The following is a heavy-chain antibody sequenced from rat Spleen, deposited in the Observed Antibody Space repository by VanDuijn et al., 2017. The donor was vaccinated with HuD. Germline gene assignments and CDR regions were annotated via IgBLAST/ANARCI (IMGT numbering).Heavy chain of an antibody. D-gene: IGHD1-11*01. J-gene: IGHJ2*01. CDR1: GFTFSNYG. CDR3: ARRHYGYTDYFDY. V-gene: IGHV5-29*01. CDR2: LSYDGHTT. Sequence: EVHLVESGGGLVQPGRSLKLSCAASGFTFSNYGMAWVRQAPTKGLEWVATLSYDGHTTYYRDSVKGRFTISRDIAKSTLYLQMDSLGSEDTATYYCARRHYGYTDYFDYWGQGVMVTVSS.